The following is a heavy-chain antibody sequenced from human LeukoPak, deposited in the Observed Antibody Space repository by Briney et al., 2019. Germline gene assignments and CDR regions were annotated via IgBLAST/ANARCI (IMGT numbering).Heavy chain of an antibody. J-gene: IGHJ5*02. CDR2: ISGSGGST. CDR3: ARGNLYSWGFDP. D-gene: IGHD1-20*01. V-gene: IGHV3-23*01. CDR1: GFTFSSYA. Sequence: GGSLRLSCAASGFTFSSYAMSWVRQAPGKGLEWVSAISGSGGSTYYADSVKGRFTISRDNSKNTLYLQMNTLRAEDTAVYSCARGNLYSWGFDPWGQGTLVTVSS.